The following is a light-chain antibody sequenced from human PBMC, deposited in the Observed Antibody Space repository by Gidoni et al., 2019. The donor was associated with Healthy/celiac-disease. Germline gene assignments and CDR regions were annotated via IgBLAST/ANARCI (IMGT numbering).Light chain of an antibody. CDR2: GAS. Sequence: IVLTPSPGTLSLSPGERATLSCRASQSVSSSYLAWYQQKTGQAPRLLIYGASSRATGIPDRFSGSGSGTDFTLTISRLEPEDFAVYYCQQYGSSYTFGQGTKLEIK. CDR3: QQYGSSYT. J-gene: IGKJ2*01. V-gene: IGKV3-20*01. CDR1: QSVSSSY.